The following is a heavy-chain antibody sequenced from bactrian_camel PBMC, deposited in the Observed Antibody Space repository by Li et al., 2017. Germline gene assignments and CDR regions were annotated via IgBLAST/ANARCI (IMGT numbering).Heavy chain of an antibody. CDR2: IYIEPGKSTT. D-gene: IGHD1*01. V-gene: IGHV3S54*01. J-gene: IGHJ4*01. CDR1: GDIDNLAH. Sequence: VQLVESGGGSVKPGGSLTLSCTVSGDIDNLAHMAWFRQAPGKEREGVAEIYIEPGKSTTYYADSVKGRFTISQDIAEKAFFLQMNSLAPEDTAMYYCAAREAALAALCLTQDSPGDYNHWGQGTQVTVS. CDR3: AAREAALAALCLTQDSPGDYNH.